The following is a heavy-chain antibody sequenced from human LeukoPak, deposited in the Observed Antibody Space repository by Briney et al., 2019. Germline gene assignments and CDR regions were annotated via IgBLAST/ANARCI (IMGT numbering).Heavy chain of an antibody. CDR2: ISGSGGST. CDR3: AKDGRVYYSINWFDP. J-gene: IGHJ5*02. V-gene: IGHV3-23*01. CDR1: GFTFSSYA. D-gene: IGHD1-26*01. Sequence: PGGSLRLSCAASGFTFSSYAMSWVRQAPGKGLEWVSAISGSGGSTYYADSVKGRFTISRDNSKNTLNLQMNSLRAEDTAVYYCAKDGRVYYSINWFDPWGQGTLVTVSS.